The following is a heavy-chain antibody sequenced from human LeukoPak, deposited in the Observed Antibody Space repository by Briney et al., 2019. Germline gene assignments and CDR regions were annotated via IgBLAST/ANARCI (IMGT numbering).Heavy chain of an antibody. V-gene: IGHV3-30*18. CDR2: ISYDGSNT. D-gene: IGHD6-13*01. CDR3: AKDTVSFYIAAAGNGFDY. CDR1: GFTFSSYG. J-gene: IGHJ4*02. Sequence: GGSLRLSCAASGFTFSSYGMHWVRQAPGKGLEWVAVISYDGSNTYYADSVKGRFTIYRDNSKNTLYLQMNSLRAEDTAVYYCAKDTVSFYIAAAGNGFDYWGQGTLVTVSS.